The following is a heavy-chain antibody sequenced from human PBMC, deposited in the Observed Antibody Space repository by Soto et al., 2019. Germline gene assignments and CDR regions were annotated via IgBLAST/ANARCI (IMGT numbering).Heavy chain of an antibody. J-gene: IGHJ5*02. CDR3: ATKSRDSSSWFLLGGFDP. Sequence: ASVKVSCKASGVTFSSYAISWVRQAPGQGLEWMGGIIPIFGTANYAQKFQGRVTITADESTSTAYMELSSLRSEDTAVYYCATKSRDSSSWFLLGGFDPWGQGTLVTVSS. D-gene: IGHD6-13*01. CDR2: IIPIFGTA. V-gene: IGHV1-69*13. CDR1: GVTFSSYA.